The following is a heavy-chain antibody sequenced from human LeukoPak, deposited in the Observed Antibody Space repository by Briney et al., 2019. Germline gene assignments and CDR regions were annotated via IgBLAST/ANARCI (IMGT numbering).Heavy chain of an antibody. CDR1: GFTFSTYS. D-gene: IGHD6-19*01. CDR2: IYGSGERT. CDR3: AKDVVPDSGWDLDH. J-gene: IGHJ4*02. Sequence: GGSLRLSCAASGFTFSTYSMTWVRQAPGKGLEWVSSIYGSGERTFYADSVRGRFTVSRDNSKNTLYLEMNSLSAEDTAVYFCAKDVVPDSGWDLDHWGQGTLVTVSS. V-gene: IGHV3-23*01.